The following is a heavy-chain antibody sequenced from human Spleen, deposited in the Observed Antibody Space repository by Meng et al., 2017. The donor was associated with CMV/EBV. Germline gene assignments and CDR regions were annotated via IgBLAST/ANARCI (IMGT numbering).Heavy chain of an antibody. CDR1: GFPFILYW. CDR3: ARDLGRGGNKRD. V-gene: IGHV3-74*01. D-gene: IGHD3-16*01. J-gene: IGHJ4*02. CDR2: VNGDGNTT. Sequence: ASGFPFILYWMRWVRQAPGKVLVWVSHVNGDGNTTTYADSVKGRFTILRDNAKRTLYLQMNSLGVDDTAVYYCARDLGRGGNKRDWGQGTLVTVSS.